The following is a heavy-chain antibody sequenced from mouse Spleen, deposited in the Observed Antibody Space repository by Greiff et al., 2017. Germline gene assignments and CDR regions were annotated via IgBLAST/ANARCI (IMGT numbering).Heavy chain of an antibody. D-gene: IGHD2-3*01. CDR1: GYNFTSYW. CDR2: LYPGSGST. CDR3: ARDGWYAMDY. V-gene: IGHV1-55*01. J-gene: IGHJ4*01. Sequence: QVQLQQPGAELVKPGTSVKLSCKASGYNFTSYWINWVKLRPGQGLEWIGDLYPGSGSTNYNEKFKSKATLTVDTSSSTAYMQLSSLASEDSALYYCARDGWYAMDYWGQGTSVTVSS.